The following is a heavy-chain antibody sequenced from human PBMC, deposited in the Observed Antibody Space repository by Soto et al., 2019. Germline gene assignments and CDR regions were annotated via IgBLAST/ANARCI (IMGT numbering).Heavy chain of an antibody. J-gene: IGHJ5*02. CDR1: GGTFSSYA. V-gene: IGHV1-69*01. Sequence: QVQLVQSGAEVKKPGSSVKVSCKASGGTFSSYAISWVRQAPGHGLEWMGGIIPIFGTANYAQKFQGRVTITADESTSTAYMELSSLRSEDTAVYYCANKYCTNGVCHNNWFDPWGQGTLVTVSS. CDR3: ANKYCTNGVCHNNWFDP. CDR2: IIPIFGTA. D-gene: IGHD2-8*01.